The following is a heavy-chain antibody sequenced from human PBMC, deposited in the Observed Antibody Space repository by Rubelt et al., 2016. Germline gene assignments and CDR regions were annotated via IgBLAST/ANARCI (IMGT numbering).Heavy chain of an antibody. CDR1: GFTFTSYA. CDR3: AGGRDSGWYYYYDLDV. J-gene: IGHJ6*02. V-gene: IGHV3-NL1*01. CDR2: IYSSGST. Sequence: QVQLVESGGGVVQPGRSLRLSCAASGFTFTSYAMHWVRQAPGKGLEWISVIYSSGSTYYADSVKGRFTISRDNSKNTVYVQKNRLRAEDMAVYYCAGGRDSGWYYYYDLDVWGQGTTVTVSS. D-gene: IGHD6-19*01.